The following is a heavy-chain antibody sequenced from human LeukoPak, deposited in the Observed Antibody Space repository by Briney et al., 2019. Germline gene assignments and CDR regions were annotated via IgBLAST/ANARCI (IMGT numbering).Heavy chain of an antibody. CDR2: IYYSGRT. J-gene: IGHJ4*02. CDR1: GGSISSYY. D-gene: IGHD5-24*01. Sequence: SETLSLTYTVSGGSISSYYWSWIRQPPGKGLEWSGYIYYSGRTNYNPSLKSRVTISVDTSKNQFSLKLSSVTAADTAVYYCARHNGDGQSFLFDYWGQGTLVTVSS. V-gene: IGHV4-59*08. CDR3: ARHNGDGQSFLFDY.